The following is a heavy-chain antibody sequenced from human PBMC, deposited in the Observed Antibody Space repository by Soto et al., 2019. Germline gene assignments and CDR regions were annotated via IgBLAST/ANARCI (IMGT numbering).Heavy chain of an antibody. CDR3: ARLDVGTVTTSPYSQYYYGMDV. CDR2: IYYSGST. D-gene: IGHD4-17*01. CDR1: GGSISSGGYY. Sequence: SEILSLTCTVSGGSISSGGYYWSWIRQHPGKGLEWIGYIYYSGSTYYNPSLKSRVTISVDTSKNQFSLKLSSVTAADTAVYYCARLDVGTVTTSPYSQYYYGMDVWGQGTTVTVSS. V-gene: IGHV4-31*03. J-gene: IGHJ6*02.